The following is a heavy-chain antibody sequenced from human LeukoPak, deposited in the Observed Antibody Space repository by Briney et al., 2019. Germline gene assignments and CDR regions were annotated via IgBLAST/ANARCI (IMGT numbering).Heavy chain of an antibody. CDR1: GFIFSSYS. J-gene: IGHJ6*03. Sequence: GGSLRLSCAASGFIFSSYSMNWVRQAPGKGLEWVSYISISSGTISYADSVRGRFTISSDNAKNSLYLQMNSLRAEDTAVYYCAKRRGISDTARYMDVWGKGTTVTVSS. CDR2: ISISSGTI. V-gene: IGHV3-48*01. CDR3: AKRRGISDTARYMDV. D-gene: IGHD2-21*01.